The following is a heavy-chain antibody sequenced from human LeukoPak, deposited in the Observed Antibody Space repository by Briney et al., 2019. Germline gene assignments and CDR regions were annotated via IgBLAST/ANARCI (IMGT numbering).Heavy chain of an antibody. Sequence: RTGGSLRLSCAASGLTFSSYWMHWVRQAPGKGLVWVSRIHSDGSSTSYADSVKGRFTISRDNAKNTLYLQMNSLRAEDTAVYYCAREGRTGYSSSWPHAFDIWGQGTMVTVSS. CDR3: AREGRTGYSSSWPHAFDI. V-gene: IGHV3-74*01. J-gene: IGHJ3*02. D-gene: IGHD6-13*01. CDR2: IHSDGSST. CDR1: GLTFSSYW.